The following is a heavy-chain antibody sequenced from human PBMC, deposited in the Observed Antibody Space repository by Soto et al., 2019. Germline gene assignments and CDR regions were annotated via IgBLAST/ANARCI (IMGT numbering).Heavy chain of an antibody. CDR2: ISAYNGDT. J-gene: IGHJ6*03. Sequence: ASVKVSCKASGYTFTNYGITWVRQAPGQGLEWMGWISAYNGDTHYTQRLQGRVTMTTDTSTSTAYMELRGLRSDDTAVYYCARLRQLVGYFYYYIDVWAKGNTVTVSS. V-gene: IGHV1-18*01. CDR3: ARLRQLVGYFYYYIDV. D-gene: IGHD6-6*01. CDR1: GYTFTNYG.